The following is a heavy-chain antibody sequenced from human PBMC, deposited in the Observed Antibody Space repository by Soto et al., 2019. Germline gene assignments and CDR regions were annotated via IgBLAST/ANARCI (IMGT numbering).Heavy chain of an antibody. D-gene: IGHD6-13*01. CDR2: IVPIYRTA. Sequence: SVKVSCKASGGTLSSYRFNWVRQARGQGLEWLGGIVPIYRTADYAQKFQGRVTITADESTRTVYLELSSLKSQDTALYYCARDSGAKLSSSWGQGTLVTVSS. V-gene: IGHV1-69*13. J-gene: IGHJ4*02. CDR1: GGTLSSYR. CDR3: ARDSGAKLSSS.